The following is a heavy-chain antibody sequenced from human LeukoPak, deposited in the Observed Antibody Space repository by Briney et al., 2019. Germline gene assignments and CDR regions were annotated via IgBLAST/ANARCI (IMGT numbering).Heavy chain of an antibody. D-gene: IGHD3-10*01. V-gene: IGHV3-21*01. CDR2: ISSSSSYI. J-gene: IGHJ4*02. Sequence: GGSLRLSCAASGFTFSSYSMNWVRQAPGKGLEWVSSISSSSSYIYYADSVKGRFTISRDNAKNSLYLQMNSLRAEDTAVYYYARGEWFGELGIDYWGQGTLVTVSS. CDR1: GFTFSSYS. CDR3: ARGEWFGELGIDY.